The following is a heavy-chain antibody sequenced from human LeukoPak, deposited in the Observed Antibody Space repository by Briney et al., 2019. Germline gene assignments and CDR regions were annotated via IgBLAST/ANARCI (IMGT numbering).Heavy chain of an antibody. Sequence: SETLSLTCTVSGGSISSYYWSWIRQPPGKGLEWIGYIYYSGSTNYNPSLKSRVTISVDTSKNQFSLKLSSVTAADTAVYYCARKYPGAGWSNYYYYYMDVWGKGTTVTVSS. CDR1: GGSISSYY. CDR2: IYYSGST. D-gene: IGHD2-15*01. J-gene: IGHJ6*03. CDR3: ARKYPGAGWSNYYYYYMDV. V-gene: IGHV4-59*08.